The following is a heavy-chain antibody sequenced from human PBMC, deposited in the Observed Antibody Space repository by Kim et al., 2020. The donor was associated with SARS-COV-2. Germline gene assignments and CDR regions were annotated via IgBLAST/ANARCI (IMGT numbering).Heavy chain of an antibody. J-gene: IGHJ4*02. D-gene: IGHD3-22*01. CDR3: ARGGAYYYDSSGYYPFDY. V-gene: IGHV4-34*01. Sequence: KSRVTISVDTSKNQCSLKLSSVTAAETAVYYCARGGAYYYDSSGYYPFDYWGQGTLVTVSS.